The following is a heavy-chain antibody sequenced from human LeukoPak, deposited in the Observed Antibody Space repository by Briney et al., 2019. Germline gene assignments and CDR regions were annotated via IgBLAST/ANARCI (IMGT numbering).Heavy chain of an antibody. CDR1: GGSISSYY. Sequence: TSETLSLTCTVSGGSISSYYWSWIRQPPGKGLEWIGYIYYSGSTNYNPSLKSRVTISVVTSKNQFSLKLTSVTAADTAVYYCAKAPYLSSGSWGQGILVAVSS. CDR3: AKAPYLSSGS. V-gene: IGHV4-59*12. CDR2: IYYSGST. D-gene: IGHD3-22*01. J-gene: IGHJ3*01.